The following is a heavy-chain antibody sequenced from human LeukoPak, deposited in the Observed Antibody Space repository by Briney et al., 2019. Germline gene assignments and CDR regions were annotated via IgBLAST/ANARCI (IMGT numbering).Heavy chain of an antibody. CDR1: GGTFSSYA. Sequence: SVKVSCKASGGTFSSYAISWVRQAPGQGLEWMGRIIPILGIANYAQKFQGRVTITADKSTSTAYMELSSLRSEDTAVYYCASPNEDYGDYDPYDYWGQGTLVTVSS. J-gene: IGHJ4*02. CDR2: IIPILGIA. CDR3: ASPNEDYGDYDPYDY. D-gene: IGHD4-17*01. V-gene: IGHV1-69*04.